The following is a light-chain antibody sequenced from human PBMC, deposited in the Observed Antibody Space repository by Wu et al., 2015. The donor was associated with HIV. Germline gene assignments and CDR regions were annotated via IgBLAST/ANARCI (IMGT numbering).Light chain of an antibody. CDR1: QSISNN. J-gene: IGKJ2*01. V-gene: IGKV3-15*01. Sequence: EIVMTQSPGTLSVSPGERATLFCRASQSISNNLAWYQHKPGQAPRLLIHDASTRATGLPARISGSGSGTEFTLTISTMQSEDFAVYYCQQYNSWPYTFGPGYQAGDQT. CDR3: QQYNSWPYT. CDR2: DAS.